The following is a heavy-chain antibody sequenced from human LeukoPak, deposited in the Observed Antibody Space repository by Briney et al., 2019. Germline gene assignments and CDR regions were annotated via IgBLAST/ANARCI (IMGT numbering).Heavy chain of an antibody. CDR2: ISYDGSNK. J-gene: IGHJ4*02. V-gene: IGHV3-30*18. D-gene: IGHD6-19*01. CDR1: GFTFSSYG. CDR3: AKDRSVVAGADY. Sequence: GGSLRLSCAASGFTFSSYGMHWVRQAPGKGLEWVAVISYDGSNKYYADSVKGRFTISRDNSKNTLYLQMNSLRAGDTAVYYCAKDRSVVAGADYWGQGTLVTVSS.